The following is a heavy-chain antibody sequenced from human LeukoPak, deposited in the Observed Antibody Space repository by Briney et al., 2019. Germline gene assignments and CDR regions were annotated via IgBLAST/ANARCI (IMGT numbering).Heavy chain of an antibody. Sequence: SETLSLTCTVSGGSISSSSYYWGWIRQPPGKGLEWIGSIYYSGSTYYNPSLKSRVTISVDTSKNQFSLKLSSVTAADTAVYYCAREGSGWSTNWFDPWGQGTLVTVSS. CDR1: GGSISSSSYY. D-gene: IGHD6-19*01. CDR3: AREGSGWSTNWFDP. J-gene: IGHJ5*02. CDR2: IYYSGST. V-gene: IGHV4-39*07.